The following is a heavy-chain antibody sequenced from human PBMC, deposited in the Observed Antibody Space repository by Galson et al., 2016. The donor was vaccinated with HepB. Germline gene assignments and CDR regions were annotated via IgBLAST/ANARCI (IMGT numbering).Heavy chain of an antibody. D-gene: IGHD3-16*01. V-gene: IGHV3-73*01. Sequence: SLRLSCAASGFTFSDSAMHWVRQASGKGLEWVGRIRSKANSYAKAYGAPGKGRFTISRDDSENTAYLQMNSLKDEDTAVYYCTTGEAIVGAAYMRDAFDIWGPGTMVTVSS. CDR2: IRSKANSYAK. CDR3: TTGEAIVGAAYMRDAFDI. J-gene: IGHJ3*02. CDR1: GFTFSDSA.